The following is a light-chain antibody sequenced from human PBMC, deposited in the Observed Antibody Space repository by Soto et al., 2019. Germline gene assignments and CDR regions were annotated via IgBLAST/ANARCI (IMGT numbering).Light chain of an antibody. Sequence: EIVMTQSPATLSVSPGERATLSCRDSQSVSSNLAWYQQKPGQAPRLLIYGASTRATGIPARFSGSGSGTEFTLTIGRLEPEDFEVYYCQQRSNWPLTFGGGTKV. CDR1: QSVSSN. V-gene: IGKV3-15*01. CDR3: QQRSNWPLT. J-gene: IGKJ4*01. CDR2: GAS.